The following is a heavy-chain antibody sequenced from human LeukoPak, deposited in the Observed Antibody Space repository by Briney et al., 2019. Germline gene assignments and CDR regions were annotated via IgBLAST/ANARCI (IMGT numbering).Heavy chain of an antibody. J-gene: IGHJ6*02. CDR3: ARQLPFSGSFYYGLDV. Sequence: SETLSLTCTVSGGSISSYYWSWIRQSPGKGLEWIGYMYYSGSTNYNPSLRSRVTISVDTSKNQFSLRLTSVTAADTAVYYCARQLPFSGSFYYGLDVWGQGTTVTASS. CDR2: MYYSGST. V-gene: IGHV4-59*08. CDR1: GGSISSYY. D-gene: IGHD3-22*01.